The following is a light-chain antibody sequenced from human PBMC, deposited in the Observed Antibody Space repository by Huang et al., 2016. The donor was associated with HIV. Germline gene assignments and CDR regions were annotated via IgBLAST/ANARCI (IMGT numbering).Light chain of an antibody. CDR1: QSLLYSDGKTY. J-gene: IGKJ1*01. CDR2: GVS. Sequence: DVVMTQTPLSLSVTPGQPASISCRSSQSLLYSDGKTYLYWYLQKPGQSPQLLIYGVSSRFSGVPDRFSGSGSGTDFTLKISRVEAEDVGFYYCMQGRSLPRTFGQGTKVEIK. V-gene: IGKV2-29*02. CDR3: MQGRSLPRT.